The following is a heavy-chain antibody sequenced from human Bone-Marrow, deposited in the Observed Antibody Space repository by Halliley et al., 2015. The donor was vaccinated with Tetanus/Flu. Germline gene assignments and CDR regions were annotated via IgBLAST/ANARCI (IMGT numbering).Heavy chain of an antibody. D-gene: IGHD6-6*01. CDR3: ATTREQLVPIFGF. CDR1: GYSLTSYW. J-gene: IGHJ4*02. Sequence: QLVQSGAEVKKPGESLKISCKGSGYSLTSYWIAWVRQVPGKGLEWIGIIYPADSETKYSPSFQGQVTISADKSSSSAFLQWSSLKASDTAIYYCATTREQLVPIFGFWGRGTLVTVSS. V-gene: IGHV5-51*01. CDR2: IYPADSET.